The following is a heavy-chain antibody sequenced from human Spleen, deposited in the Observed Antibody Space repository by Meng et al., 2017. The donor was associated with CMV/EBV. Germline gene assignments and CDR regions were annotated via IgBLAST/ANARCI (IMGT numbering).Heavy chain of an antibody. J-gene: IGHJ5*02. CDR2: IYYRGST. CDR1: GGSFSGYY. V-gene: IGHV4-34*01. D-gene: IGHD6-13*01. CDR3: ARQWAADGFQDP. Sequence: GSLRLSCAVYGGSFSGYYWSWIRQPPGKGLEWIGSIYYRGSTYYSPSLESRVTISVDTSKNQFSLKLSSVTAADTAVYYCARQWAADGFQDPWGQGTLVTVSS.